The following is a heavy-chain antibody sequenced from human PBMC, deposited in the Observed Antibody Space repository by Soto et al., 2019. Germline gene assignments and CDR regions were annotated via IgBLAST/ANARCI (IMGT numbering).Heavy chain of an antibody. J-gene: IGHJ4*02. Sequence: PSETLSLTCAVYGGSFSGYYWSWIRQPPGKGLEWIGEINHSGSTNYNPSLKSRVTISVDTSKNQFSLKLSSVTAADTAVYYCARYQRYDYYGSGSYYFPFDYWGQGTLVTVSS. CDR2: INHSGST. CDR1: GGSFSGYY. V-gene: IGHV4-34*01. D-gene: IGHD3-10*01. CDR3: ARYQRYDYYGSGSYYFPFDY.